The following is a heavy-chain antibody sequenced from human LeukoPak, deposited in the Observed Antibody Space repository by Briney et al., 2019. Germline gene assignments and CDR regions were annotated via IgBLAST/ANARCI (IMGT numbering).Heavy chain of an antibody. Sequence: SVKVSCKASGGTFSSYAISWVRQAPGQGLEWMGGIIPIFGTANYTQKFQGRVTITTDESTSTAYMELSSLRSEDTAVYYCARAEGAMDPFDYWGQGTLVTVSS. CDR2: IIPIFGTA. CDR3: ARAEGAMDPFDY. V-gene: IGHV1-69*05. CDR1: GGTFSSYA. J-gene: IGHJ4*02. D-gene: IGHD1-26*01.